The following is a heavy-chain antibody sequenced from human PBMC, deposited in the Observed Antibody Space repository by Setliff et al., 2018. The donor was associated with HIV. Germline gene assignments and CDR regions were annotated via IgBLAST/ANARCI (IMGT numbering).Heavy chain of an antibody. D-gene: IGHD3-22*01. CDR2: IFYSGST. CDR3: ARHAGSRGYYPRPFDY. Sequence: SGTLSLTCTVSGGSISSSGYYWGWIRQPPGKGLEWIGSIFYSGSTYYNTSLKSRVTISVDTSKSLFSLKLGSVTAADTAVYYCARHAGSRGYYPRPFDYWGQGTLVTVSS. V-gene: IGHV4-39*01. CDR1: GGSISSSGYY. J-gene: IGHJ4*02.